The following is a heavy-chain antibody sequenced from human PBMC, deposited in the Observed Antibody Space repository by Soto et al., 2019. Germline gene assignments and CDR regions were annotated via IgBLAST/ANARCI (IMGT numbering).Heavy chain of an antibody. V-gene: IGHV1-46*01. CDR1: GYRFTSYY. CDR2: INPSGGST. CDR3: SSSRDYYFDF. J-gene: IGHJ4*02. Sequence: ASVKVPCKASGYRFTSYYMHWVRQAPGQGLERMGIINPSGGSTSYAHNFHGRVTMTRDTSTSTLYMELSSVRSEDTAVYYCSSSRDYYFDFWGQGTLVTVSS.